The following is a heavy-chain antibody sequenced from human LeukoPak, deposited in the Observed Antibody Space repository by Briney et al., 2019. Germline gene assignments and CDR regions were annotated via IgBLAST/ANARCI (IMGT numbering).Heavy chain of an antibody. CDR3: ARVRFDYLAARPISYYYYYYMDL. Sequence: PGGSLRLSCAASGFTFSSYWMSWVRQAPGKGLEWVANIKQDGSEKYYVDSVKGRFTISRDNAKNSLYLQMNSLRAEDTAVYYCARVRFDYLAARPISYYYYYYMDLWGKGTTVTVSS. J-gene: IGHJ6*03. CDR2: IKQDGSEK. CDR1: GFTFSSYW. V-gene: IGHV3-7*01. D-gene: IGHD6-6*01.